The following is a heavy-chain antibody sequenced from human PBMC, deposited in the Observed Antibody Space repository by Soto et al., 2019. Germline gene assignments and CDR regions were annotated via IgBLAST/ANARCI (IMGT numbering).Heavy chain of an antibody. Sequence: EVQLLESGGGLVEPGGSLRLSCEASGFTFKNYATNWVRQAPWKGLEWVSDIGDSGETSGYEDSVRGRFTISRDTSRSSLYLQMNGMRADDTTIYYWAKVDGGDNCFDAWGQGCPGTVSS. J-gene: IGHJ5*02. CDR3: AKVDGGDNCFDA. CDR1: GFTFKNYA. CDR2: IGDSGETS. D-gene: IGHD4-17*01. V-gene: IGHV3-23*01.